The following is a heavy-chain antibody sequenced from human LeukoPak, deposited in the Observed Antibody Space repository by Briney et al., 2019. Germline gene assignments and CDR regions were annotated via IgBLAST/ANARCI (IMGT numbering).Heavy chain of an antibody. V-gene: IGHV4-39*01. J-gene: IGHJ4*02. CDR3: ARRGDGFDY. CDR1: GGSISSSSYY. CDR2: ICYSGST. Sequence: SETLSLTCTVSGGSISSSSYYWGWIRQPPGKGLEWIGSICYSGSTYYNPSLKSRVTISVDTSRNQFSLNLNSVTAADTAVYYCARRGDGFDYWGQGTLVTVSS. D-gene: IGHD3-10*01.